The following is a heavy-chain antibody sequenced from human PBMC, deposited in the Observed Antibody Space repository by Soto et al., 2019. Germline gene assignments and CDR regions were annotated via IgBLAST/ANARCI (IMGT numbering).Heavy chain of an antibody. CDR3: ARVFSDSSSFFDP. CDR2: IYYSGST. Sequence: SETLSLTCTVSGGCISSGGYYWSWIRQHPGKGLEWIGYIYYSGSTYYNPSLKSRVTISVDTSKNQFSLKLSSVTAADTAVYYCARVFSDSSSFFDPWGQGTLVTVSS. V-gene: IGHV4-31*03. D-gene: IGHD6-13*01. CDR1: GGCISSGGYY. J-gene: IGHJ5*02.